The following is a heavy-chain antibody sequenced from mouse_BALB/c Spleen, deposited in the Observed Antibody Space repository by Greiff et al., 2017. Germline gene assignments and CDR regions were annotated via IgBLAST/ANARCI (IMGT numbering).Heavy chain of an antibody. V-gene: IGHV5-17*02. Sequence: EVQRVESGGGLVQPGGSRKLSCAASGFTFSSFGMHWVRQAPEKGLEWVAYISSGSSTIYYADTVKGRFTISRDNPKNTLFLQMTSLRSEDTAMYYCARGIDGYYDYFDDWGQGTTLTVSS. CDR3: ARGIDGYYDYFDD. CDR1: GFTFSSFG. CDR2: ISSGSSTI. D-gene: IGHD2-3*01. J-gene: IGHJ2*01.